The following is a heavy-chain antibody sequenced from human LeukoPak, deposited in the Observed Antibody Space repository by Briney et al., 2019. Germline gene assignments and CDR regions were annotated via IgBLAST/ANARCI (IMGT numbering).Heavy chain of an antibody. V-gene: IGHV3-23*01. Sequence: GGSLRLSCAASGFTFSSYEMNWVRQAPGKGLEWVSVIGATDGLTYYADSVKGRFTISRDNSKNTLYLQMHSLRAEDTAVYYCAKDSVSRNGIYDAFDVWGQGTTVTVSS. CDR3: AKDSVSRNGIYDAFDV. CDR1: GFTFSSYE. D-gene: IGHD5-12*01. J-gene: IGHJ3*01. CDR2: IGATDGLT.